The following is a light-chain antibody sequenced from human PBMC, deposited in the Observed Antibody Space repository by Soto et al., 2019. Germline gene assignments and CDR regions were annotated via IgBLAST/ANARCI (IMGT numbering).Light chain of an antibody. Sequence: QSVRTQPASVSGSPGQSITISCNGASSDVGGFDHVSWYQQHPGKVPRLLIYDVSSRPSGVSDRFSGSKSGNTASLTISGLQAEDEADYYCNSFTTTNTYVFGTGTKVTVL. J-gene: IGLJ1*01. CDR1: SSDVGGFDH. CDR3: NSFTTTNTYV. CDR2: DVS. V-gene: IGLV2-14*03.